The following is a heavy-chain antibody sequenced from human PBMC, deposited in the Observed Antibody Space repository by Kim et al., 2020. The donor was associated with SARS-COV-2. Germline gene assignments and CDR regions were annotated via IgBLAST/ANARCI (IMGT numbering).Heavy chain of an antibody. J-gene: IGHJ4*02. CDR3: ARDDGYNYGGIDY. CDR1: GFTFSDYY. D-gene: IGHD5-12*01. CDR2: ISRSGNTI. V-gene: IGHV3-11*01. Sequence: GGSLRLSCAASGFTFSDYYMSWIRQAPGKGLEWVSYISRSGNTIYYADSVKGRFTISRDNAKNSLYLQMNSLRAEYTAVYHCARDDGYNYGGIDYWGQGTMVTVSS.